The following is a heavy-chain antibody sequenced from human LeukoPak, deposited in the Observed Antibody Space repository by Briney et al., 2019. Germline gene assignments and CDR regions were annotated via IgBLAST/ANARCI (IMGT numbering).Heavy chain of an antibody. J-gene: IGHJ5*02. V-gene: IGHV4-31*03. Sequence: SQTLSLTCTVSGGSISSGGYYWSWIRQHPGKGLEWIGYIYYSGSTYYNPSLKSRVTISVDTSKNQFSLKLSSVTAADTAVYYCAINSYDSSGWGWFDPWDQGTLVTVSS. CDR3: AINSYDSSGWGWFDP. CDR1: GGSISSGGYY. CDR2: IYYSGST. D-gene: IGHD3-22*01.